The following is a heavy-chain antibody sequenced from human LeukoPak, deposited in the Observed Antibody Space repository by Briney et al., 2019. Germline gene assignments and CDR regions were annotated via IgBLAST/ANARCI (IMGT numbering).Heavy chain of an antibody. CDR2: IWYDGSNK. V-gene: IGHV3-33*01. CDR3: ARGGIAVAP. Sequence: GRSLRLSCAASGFTFSSYGMHWVRQAPGKGLEWVAVIWYDGSNKYYADSVKGRFTISRDNSKNTPYLQMNSLRAEDTAVYYCARGGIAVAPWGQGTLVTVSS. J-gene: IGHJ5*02. CDR1: GFTFSSYG. D-gene: IGHD6-19*01.